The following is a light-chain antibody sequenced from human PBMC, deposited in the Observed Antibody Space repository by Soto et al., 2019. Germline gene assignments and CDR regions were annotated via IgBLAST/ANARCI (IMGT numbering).Light chain of an antibody. J-gene: IGKJ1*01. CDR2: WAS. CDR1: QTVMSY. CDR3: QQYYYTPQT. V-gene: IGKV4-1*01. Sequence: DVELTQSPASLSTSVGDRVNITCRAGQTVMSYLHWYQQKPGHPPKVLIYWASTRESGVPDRFSGSGSGTDFTLTISSLQAEDVAVYYCQQYYYTPQTFGQGTKV.